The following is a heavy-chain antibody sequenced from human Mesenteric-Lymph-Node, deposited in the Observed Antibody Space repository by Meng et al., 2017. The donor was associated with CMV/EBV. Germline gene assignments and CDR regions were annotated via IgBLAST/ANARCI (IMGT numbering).Heavy chain of an antibody. Sequence: GGSLRLSCAASGFTVSSNYMSWVRQAPGKGLEWVSVIYSGGSTYYADSVKGRFTISRDNSKNTLYLQMNSLRAEDTAVYYCARRLVAPAAAGTDGFDPWGQGTLVTVSS. CDR1: GFTVSSNY. CDR2: IYSGGST. D-gene: IGHD6-13*01. V-gene: IGHV3-66*02. J-gene: IGHJ5*02. CDR3: ARRLVAPAAAGTDGFDP.